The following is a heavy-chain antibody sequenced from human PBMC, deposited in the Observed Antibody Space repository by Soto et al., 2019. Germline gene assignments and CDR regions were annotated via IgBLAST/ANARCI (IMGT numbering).Heavy chain of an antibody. D-gene: IGHD6-6*01. CDR2: IKHSGST. CDR1: GGSFSGYY. V-gene: IGHV4-34*01. Sequence: QVQLQQWGAGLLKPSETLSLTCAVYGGSFSGYYWSWIRPPPGKGLEWIGEIKHSGSTNYNPSLNSRVTISVDTSKNQFSLKLSSVTAADTAVSYCARGGVAARTGKYYYMDVWGKGTTVTVSS. J-gene: IGHJ6*03. CDR3: ARGGVAARTGKYYYMDV.